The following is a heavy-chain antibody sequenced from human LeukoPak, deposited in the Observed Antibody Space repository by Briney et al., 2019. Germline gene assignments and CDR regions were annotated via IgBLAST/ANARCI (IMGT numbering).Heavy chain of an antibody. D-gene: IGHD3-9*01. V-gene: IGHV3-23*01. CDR1: GFTFSGYG. CDR3: ARDFDRPTRKIGRESLYYYYYYMDV. CDR2: ISHTGDRT. J-gene: IGHJ6*03. Sequence: GGTLRLSCAASGFTFSGYGMNWVRQAPGTGLEWVSAISHTGDRTYYADSVRGRFTISRDNAKNSLYLQMNSLRAEDTAVYYCARDFDRPTRKIGRESLYYYYYYMDVWGKGTTVTVSS.